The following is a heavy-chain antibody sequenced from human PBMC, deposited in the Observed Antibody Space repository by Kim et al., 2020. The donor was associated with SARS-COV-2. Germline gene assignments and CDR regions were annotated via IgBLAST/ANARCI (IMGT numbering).Heavy chain of an antibody. CDR3: ATDVGDIVVVSADNHYGWDG. J-gene: IGHJ6*01. V-gene: IGHV3-7*05. Sequence: GGSLRLSCAASGFTFRGYGMPWVRQAPGKGLEWVAIINQDENDKYYVESVKGRFTISRDNAKNTLFLQMNGLRADDAAVYYCATDVGDIVVVSADNHYGWDGCGEASTVTASA. CDR1: GFTFRGYG. CDR2: INQDENDK. D-gene: IGHD2-15*01.